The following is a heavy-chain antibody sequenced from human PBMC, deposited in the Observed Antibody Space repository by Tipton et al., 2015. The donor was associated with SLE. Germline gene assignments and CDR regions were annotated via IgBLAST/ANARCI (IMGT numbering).Heavy chain of an antibody. D-gene: IGHD1-7*01. J-gene: IGHJ3*02. CDR1: GGTFSSYA. V-gene: IGHV1-69*01. Sequence: QLVQSGAEVKKPGSSVKVSCKASGGTFSSYAISWVRQAPGQGLEWMGGIIPIFGTANYAQKFQGRVTITADESTSTAYMELSRLRSDATAVYSCARDGAGNWNYVAFDIWGQGTMVAVSS. CDR2: IIPIFGTA. CDR3: ARDGAGNWNYVAFDI.